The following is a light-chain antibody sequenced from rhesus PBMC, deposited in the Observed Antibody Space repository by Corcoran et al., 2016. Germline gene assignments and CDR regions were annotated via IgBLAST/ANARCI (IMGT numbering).Light chain of an antibody. V-gene: IGKV3-24*04. J-gene: IGKJ4*01. CDR2: GAS. CDR3: QQSSNLSLT. CDR1: HSAGSY. Sequence: ETVVTQSPATLSLSPGERGTLSYRASHSAGSYLAWYQQKPGQAPRLLIYGASSRARGIPARFSGRGSGTDCTLTISSLGPEDVGVYYWQQSSNLSLTFGGGTKVELK.